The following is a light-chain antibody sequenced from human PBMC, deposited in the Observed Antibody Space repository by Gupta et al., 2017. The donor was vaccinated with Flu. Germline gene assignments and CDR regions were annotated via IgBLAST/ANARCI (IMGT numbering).Light chain of an antibody. CDR3: SSYGGRNNLL. Sequence: QSALTQPPSASGSPGQSVAISCTGTSSDVGGYNLVSWYQQHPGEAPKLIIYEVTKRPSGVPDRYFGSKSSNTASLTVSYLQAEDEADYYCSSYGGRNNLLFGGGTRLTVL. CDR1: SSDVGGYNL. J-gene: IGLJ2*01. V-gene: IGLV2-8*01. CDR2: EVT.